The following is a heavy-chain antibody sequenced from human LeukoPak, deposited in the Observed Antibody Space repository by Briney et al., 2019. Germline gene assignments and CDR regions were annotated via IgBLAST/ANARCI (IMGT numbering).Heavy chain of an antibody. V-gene: IGHV4-59*08. J-gene: IGHJ4*02. D-gene: IGHD3-10*01. CDR3: ASLIGGPTNV. CDR2: ISDIGSI. CDR1: GGSISSYY. Sequence: SETLSLTCTVSGGSISSYYWSWIWQPPGKGLEWIAYISDIGSINYNPSLTSRGSISIDTYKNKISLKLSSVTAADTAVYYCASLIGGPTNVWGQGTLVTVSS.